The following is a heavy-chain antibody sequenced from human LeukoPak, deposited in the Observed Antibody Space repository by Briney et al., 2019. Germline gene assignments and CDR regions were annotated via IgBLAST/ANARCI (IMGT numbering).Heavy chain of an antibody. J-gene: IGHJ4*02. D-gene: IGHD5-24*01. CDR3: ARVDDYNCLDY. CDR1: GGSLSGYY. V-gene: IGHV4-34*01. Sequence: AETLSLTCAVFGGSLSGYYWSWIRQPPGEGPEWIGEIHHSGSANYNPSLKSRVTISVDTSKNQFSLKLSSVTAADTAVYFCARVDDYNCLDYWGQGTLVTVSS. CDR2: IHHSGSA.